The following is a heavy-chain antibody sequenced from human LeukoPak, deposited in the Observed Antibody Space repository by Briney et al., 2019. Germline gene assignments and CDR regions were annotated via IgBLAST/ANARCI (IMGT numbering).Heavy chain of an antibody. CDR1: GYTFTSYG. V-gene: IGHV1-18*01. J-gene: IGHJ6*03. D-gene: IGHD2-2*02. Sequence: ASVKVSCKASGYTFTSYGISWVRQAPGQGLEWMGWISAYNGNTNYAQKLQGRVTMTTDTSTSTAYMGLSSLRSEDTAVYYCARAGDCSSTSCYSYYYYYMEVWGKGTTVTVSS. CDR2: ISAYNGNT. CDR3: ARAGDCSSTSCYSYYYYYMEV.